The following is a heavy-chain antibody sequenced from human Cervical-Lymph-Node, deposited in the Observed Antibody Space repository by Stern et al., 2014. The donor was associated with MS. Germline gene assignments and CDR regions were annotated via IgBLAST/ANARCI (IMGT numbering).Heavy chain of an antibody. V-gene: IGHV3-23*04. CDR2: LSSTAGST. CDR3: AKVLVTGSYFYALDV. D-gene: IGHD2-21*02. J-gene: IGHJ6*02. Sequence: EMQLVESGGGLVQPGGSLRLSCAASGFKFSIYGMTWVRQAPGKGLEWVSALSSTAGSTYYADSVRGRFTISRDNSNSTLFLQMNSLRTEDTAVYYCAKVLVTGSYFYALDVWGQGTTVIVSS. CDR1: GFKFSIYG.